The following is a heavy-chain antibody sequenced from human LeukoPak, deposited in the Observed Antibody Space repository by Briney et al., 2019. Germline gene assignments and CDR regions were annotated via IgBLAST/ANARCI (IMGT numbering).Heavy chain of an antibody. CDR1: GFTFSSYG. V-gene: IGHV3-30*02. Sequence: GGSLRLSCAASGFTFSSYGMHWVRQAPGKGLEWVAFIRYDGSNKYYADSVKGRFTISRDNAKNSLYLQMNSLRAEDTAVYYCARDRGSGTGYYYMDVWGKGTTVTISS. CDR3: ARDRGSGTGYYYMDV. CDR2: IRYDGSNK. J-gene: IGHJ6*03. D-gene: IGHD3-10*01.